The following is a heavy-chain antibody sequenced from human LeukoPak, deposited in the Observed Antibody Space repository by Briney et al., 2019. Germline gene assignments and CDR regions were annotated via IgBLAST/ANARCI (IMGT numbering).Heavy chain of an antibody. CDR1: GGSISRYY. J-gene: IGHJ4*02. Sequence: SETLSLTCTVSGGSISRYYWSWIRQPPGKGLEWIGYIYYSGSTNYNPSLKSRVTISVDTSKTQFFLKLSSVTAADTAVYFCARYYCPGGTCSHFDYWGQGSLVTVSS. D-gene: IGHD2-8*02. V-gene: IGHV4-59*08. CDR2: IYYSGST. CDR3: ARYYCPGGTCSHFDY.